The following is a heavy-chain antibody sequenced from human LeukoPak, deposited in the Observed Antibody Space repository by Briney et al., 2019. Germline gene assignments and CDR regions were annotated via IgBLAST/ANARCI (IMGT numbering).Heavy chain of an antibody. CDR1: GFTFNSYA. CDR3: AKPKYSRSWHFDS. CDR2: ISGRGDST. Sequence: RSGGSLRLSCAASGFTFNSYAMSWVRQASGKGLEWVSGISGRGDSTYYADSVKGRFTISRDNSKNTLYLQVNSLRAEDTAVYYCAKPKYSRSWHFDSWGQGTLVTVSS. J-gene: IGHJ4*02. D-gene: IGHD6-13*01. V-gene: IGHV3-23*01.